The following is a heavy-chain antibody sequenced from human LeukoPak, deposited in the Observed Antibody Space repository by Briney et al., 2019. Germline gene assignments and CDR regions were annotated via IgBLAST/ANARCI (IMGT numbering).Heavy chain of an antibody. J-gene: IGHJ3*02. CDR3: ARVKDRFSGSYYVGSGFDI. CDR1: GYTFSDYA. V-gene: IGHV1-18*04. D-gene: IGHD1-26*01. Sequence: GASVKVSCKASGYTFSDYAIHWVRQAPGQGLEWMGWVNPNTGGTNYAQKLQGRVTMTTDTSTSTVYMELRTLISDDTAVYYCARVKDRFSGSYYVGSGFDIWGQGTTVTVSS. CDR2: VNPNTGGT.